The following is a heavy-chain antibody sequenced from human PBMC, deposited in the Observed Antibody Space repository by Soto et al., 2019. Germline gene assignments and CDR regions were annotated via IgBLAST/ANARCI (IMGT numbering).Heavy chain of an antibody. D-gene: IGHD2-15*01. V-gene: IGHV4-59*08. CDR3: ARHSPDTVVVVAATPLDY. CDR1: GGCISSYY. J-gene: IGHJ4*02. Sequence: SETLSLTCTVSGGCISSYYWSWIRQPPGKGLEWIGYIYYSGSTNYNPSLKSRVTISVDTSKNQFSLKLSSVTAADTAVYYCARHSPDTVVVVAATPLDYWGQGTLVTVSS. CDR2: IYYSGST.